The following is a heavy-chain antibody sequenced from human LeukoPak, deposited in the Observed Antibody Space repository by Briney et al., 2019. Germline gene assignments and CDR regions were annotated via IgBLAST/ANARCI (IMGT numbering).Heavy chain of an antibody. V-gene: IGHV4-59*10. CDR3: ARVRGLRAYYYYMDV. Sequence: SETLSLTCAVYGGSFSGYYWSWIRQPPGKGLEWIGRIYTSGSTNYNPSLKSRVTMSVDTSKNQFSLKLSSVTAADTAVYYCARVRGLRAYYYYMDVWGKGTTVTISS. CDR1: GGSFSGYY. J-gene: IGHJ6*03. CDR2: IYTSGST. D-gene: IGHD4-17*01.